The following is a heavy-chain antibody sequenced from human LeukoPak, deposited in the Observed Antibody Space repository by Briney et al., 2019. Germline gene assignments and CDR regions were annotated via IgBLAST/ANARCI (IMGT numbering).Heavy chain of an antibody. CDR3: ARAGYSGYDYYYYYYMDV. J-gene: IGHJ6*03. Sequence: GGSLRLSCAASGFTFSTYAMHWVRQAPGKGLEWVAVISYDGSSKYYADSVKGRFTISRDNSKNTLYLQMSSLRDEDTAVYYCARAGYSGYDYYYYYYMDVWGKGTTVTVSS. V-gene: IGHV3-30*04. CDR2: ISYDGSSK. CDR1: GFTFSTYA. D-gene: IGHD5-12*01.